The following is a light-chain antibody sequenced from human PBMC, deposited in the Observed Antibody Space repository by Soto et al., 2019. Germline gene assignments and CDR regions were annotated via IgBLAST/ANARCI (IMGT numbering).Light chain of an antibody. J-gene: IGKJ2*01. Sequence: EVVLTQSPATLSLSAGERATLSCRANQSVSTYLAWYQQKPGQAPRLLIYAASTRVTGGPVRFSGSGSGTDFTLSSSSLGPEDFAVYFCQQRRNGPPVYTLGQGTKLEIK. V-gene: IGKV3-11*01. CDR3: QQRRNGPPVYT. CDR1: QSVSTY. CDR2: AAS.